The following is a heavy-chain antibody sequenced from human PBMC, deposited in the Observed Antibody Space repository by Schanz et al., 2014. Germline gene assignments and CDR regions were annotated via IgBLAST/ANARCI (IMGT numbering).Heavy chain of an antibody. Sequence: QVQLVESGGGLVKPGGSLRLSCTASGFTFSDYYMTWLRQAPGKGLEWVSYVSSNNIYTKYADSVRGRFTISRDNAKNSLFLQMNSLRADDTAVFYCVKIGYTHWSLDDWGQGILVTVSS. D-gene: IGHD6-13*01. J-gene: IGHJ4*02. V-gene: IGHV3-11*06. CDR2: VSSNNIYT. CDR3: VKIGYTHWSLDD. CDR1: GFTFSDYY.